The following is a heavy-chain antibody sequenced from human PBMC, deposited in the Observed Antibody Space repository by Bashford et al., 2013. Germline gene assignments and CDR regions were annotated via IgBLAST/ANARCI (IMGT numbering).Heavy chain of an antibody. CDR3: ARGAYCGGDCQYYFDY. J-gene: IGHJ4*02. D-gene: IGHD2-21*02. Sequence: IVWVRQAPGQGLEWMGWINSYNGYTKYAQNLQGRVSMTTDTSTSTGYMELRSLKSDDTAVYYCARGAYCGGDCQYYFDYWGQGTLVTVSS. V-gene: IGHV1-18*01. CDR2: INSYNGYT.